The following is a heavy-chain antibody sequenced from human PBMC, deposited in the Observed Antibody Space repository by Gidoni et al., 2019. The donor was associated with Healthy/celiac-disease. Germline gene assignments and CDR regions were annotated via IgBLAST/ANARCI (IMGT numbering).Heavy chain of an antibody. V-gene: IGHV3-23*01. Sequence: EVQLLESGGGLVQPGGSMRLSCAASGFTFSSYAMSWVGQAPGKGLEWVSAISGSGGRTYYADSVKVRFTISRDNSKNTLYLQMNSLRAEDTAVYYCAKVPKARYPFDYWGQGTLVTVSS. J-gene: IGHJ4*02. CDR1: GFTFSSYA. CDR3: AKVPKARYPFDY. D-gene: IGHD2-2*02. CDR2: ISGSGGRT.